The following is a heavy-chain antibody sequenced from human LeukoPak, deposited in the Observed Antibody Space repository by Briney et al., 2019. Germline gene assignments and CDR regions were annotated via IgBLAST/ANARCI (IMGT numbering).Heavy chain of an antibody. CDR2: IYSGGST. CDR1: GFTVSSNY. Sequence: PRGSLRLSCAASGFTVSSNYMSWVRQAPGKGLEWVSVIYSGGSTYYADSVKGRFTISRDNSKNTLYLQMNSLRAEDTAVYYCARETIGYCSSTSCYYYYYMDVWGKGTTVTVSS. V-gene: IGHV3-53*01. CDR3: ARETIGYCSSTSCYYYYYMDV. J-gene: IGHJ6*03. D-gene: IGHD2-2*01.